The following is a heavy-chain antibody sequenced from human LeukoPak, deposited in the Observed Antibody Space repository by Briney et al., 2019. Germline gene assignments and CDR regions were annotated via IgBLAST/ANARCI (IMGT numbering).Heavy chain of an antibody. D-gene: IGHD6-13*01. Sequence: ASVKVSCKAYGYTFTVNNIYWVRQAPGQGLEWMGWINPNSGGTTYAQKFQDRVTMTRDTSISTAYMEVSRLAPDDTAVYYCARGMGSSWFDYWGQGTLVTVSS. CDR2: INPNSGGT. J-gene: IGHJ4*02. CDR3: ARGMGSSWFDY. CDR1: GYTFTVNN. V-gene: IGHV1-2*02.